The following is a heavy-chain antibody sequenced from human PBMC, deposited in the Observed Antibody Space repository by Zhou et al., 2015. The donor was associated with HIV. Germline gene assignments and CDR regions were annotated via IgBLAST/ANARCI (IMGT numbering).Heavy chain of an antibody. J-gene: IGHJ4*02. V-gene: IGHV1-46*01. CDR1: GYSFSKFY. Sequence: QVRLVQSGTEVKKPGASVNVSCETSGYSFSKFYIHWVRQAPGKGPEWMGIVDPSRGSARVGEEFQGRVIMTSDTSKSTVFMEMRSLTPDDTATYYCARDATFHYGSGSVRYSPGNWGQGTLVIVS. CDR2: VDPSRGSA. D-gene: IGHD3-10*01. CDR3: ARDATFHYGSGSVRYSPGN.